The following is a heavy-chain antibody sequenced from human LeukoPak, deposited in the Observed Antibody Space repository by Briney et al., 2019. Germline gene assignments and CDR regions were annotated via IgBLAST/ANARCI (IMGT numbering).Heavy chain of an antibody. J-gene: IGHJ1*01. D-gene: IGHD4-17*01. V-gene: IGHV3-48*03. CDR3: ATATSLDYGDYFFHH. CDR1: GFIFSSYE. Sequence: GGSLRLSCAASGFIFSSYEMNWDRQAPGKGVEWVSFISSSGSTIYYADSVKGRFTVSRDNAKNSVYLQMNSLRAEDTAVYYCATATSLDYGDYFFHHWGQGTLVTVSS. CDR2: ISSSGSTI.